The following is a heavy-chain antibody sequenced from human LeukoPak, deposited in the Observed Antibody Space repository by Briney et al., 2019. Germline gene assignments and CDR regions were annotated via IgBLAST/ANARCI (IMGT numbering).Heavy chain of an antibody. CDR2: ISYDGGFK. CDR1: GFNFNDYA. V-gene: IGHV3-30-3*01. J-gene: IGHJ1*01. D-gene: IGHD2-2*01. CDR3: ASHRPSWPEGYFQH. Sequence: PGGSLRLSCAVSGFNFNDYAMHWLRQAPGKGLEWVAVISYDGGFKYYADSLKGRFTISRDNSKNTLYLQMNSLRAEDTAVYYCASHRPSWPEGYFQHWGQGTLVTVSS.